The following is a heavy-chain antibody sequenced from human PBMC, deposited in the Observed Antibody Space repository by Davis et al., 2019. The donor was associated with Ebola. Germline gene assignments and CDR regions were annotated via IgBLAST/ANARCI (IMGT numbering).Heavy chain of an antibody. J-gene: IGHJ3*02. D-gene: IGHD5-18*01. Sequence: ASVKVSCQASGYTFTSYYMHWVRQAPGQGLEWMGIINPSGGSTSYAQKFQGRVTITRDTSASTAYMELSSLRSEDTAVYYCASSIQLWADAFDIWGQGTMVTVSS. CDR3: ASSIQLWADAFDI. CDR2: INPSGGST. CDR1: GYTFTSYY. V-gene: IGHV1-46*01.